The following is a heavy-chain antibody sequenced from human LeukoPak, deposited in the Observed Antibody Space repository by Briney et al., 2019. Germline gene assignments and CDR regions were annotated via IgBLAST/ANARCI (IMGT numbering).Heavy chain of an antibody. J-gene: IGHJ3*02. D-gene: IGHD3-22*01. CDR2: IRHDGRDI. CDR3: ARDPYESDGVSYGAFDI. Sequence: GGSLRLSCAASGFALRSYWMTWVRQAPGKGLEWVANIRHDGRDIKYEDSVKGRFTISRDNARNSLSLQMSSLRVEDTAVYYCARDPYESDGVSYGAFDIWGQGTVVTVSS. V-gene: IGHV3-7*01. CDR1: GFALRSYW.